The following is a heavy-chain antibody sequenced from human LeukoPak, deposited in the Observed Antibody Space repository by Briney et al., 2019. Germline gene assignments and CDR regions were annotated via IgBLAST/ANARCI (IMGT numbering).Heavy chain of an antibody. CDR2: IRYDGSNK. V-gene: IGHV3-30*02. Sequence: GGSLRLSCAASGFTFSSYGMHWVRQAPGKGLEWVAFIRYDGSNKYYADSVKGRFTISRDNSKNTLYLQMNSLRAEDTAVYYCARDLTMIVVAHAFDIWGQGTMVTVSS. CDR1: GFTFSSYG. CDR3: ARDLTMIVVAHAFDI. J-gene: IGHJ3*02. D-gene: IGHD3-22*01.